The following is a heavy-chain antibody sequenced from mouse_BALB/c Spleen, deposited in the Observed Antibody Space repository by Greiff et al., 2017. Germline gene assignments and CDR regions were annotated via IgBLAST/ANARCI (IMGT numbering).Heavy chain of an antibody. D-gene: IGHD2-4*01. CDR1: GFTFSSYG. CDR2: ISSGGSYT. CDR3: ARYDYDTY. J-gene: IGHJ3*01. Sequence: EVQRVQSGGDLVKPGGSLKLSCAASGFTFSSYGMSWVRQTPDKRLEWVATISSGGSYTYYPDSVKGRFTISRDNAKNTLYLQMSSLKSEDTAMYYCARYDYDTYWGQGTLVTVSA. V-gene: IGHV5-6*01.